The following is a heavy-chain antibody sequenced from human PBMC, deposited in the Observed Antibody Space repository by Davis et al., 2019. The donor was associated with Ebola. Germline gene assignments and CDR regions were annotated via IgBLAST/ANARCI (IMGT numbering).Heavy chain of an antibody. J-gene: IGHJ5*02. Sequence: PSETLSLTCTVSGGSISSHYYSWIRQPAGKGLEWIGRIYTSGSTNYNPSLKRRVTMTVNTSKNQFSLWLRSVTAADTAVYYCARGVWLGDNWFDPWGQGTLVTVSS. CDR3: ARGVWLGDNWFDP. V-gene: IGHV4-4*07. D-gene: IGHD6-19*01. CDR1: GGSISSHY. CDR2: IYTSGST.